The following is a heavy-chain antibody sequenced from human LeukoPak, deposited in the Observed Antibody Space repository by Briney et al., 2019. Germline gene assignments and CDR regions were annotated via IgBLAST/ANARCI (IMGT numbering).Heavy chain of an antibody. CDR1: GFTFRGYS. V-gene: IGHV3-21*01. J-gene: IGHJ4*02. CDR2: ISGSSGYI. D-gene: IGHD2/OR15-2a*01. Sequence: GGSLRLSCAASGFTFRGYSMNWVRQAPGKGLEWVSSISGSSGYIYYADSVTGRFTISRDNAKNSLYLQMNSLRAEDTAVYYCARGGRLLDYWGQGTLVTVSS. CDR3: ARGGRLLDY.